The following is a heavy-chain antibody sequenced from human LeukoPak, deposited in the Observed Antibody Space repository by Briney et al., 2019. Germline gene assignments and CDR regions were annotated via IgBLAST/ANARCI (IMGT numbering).Heavy chain of an antibody. J-gene: IGHJ4*02. CDR3: ARVGVVPAAMAFDY. CDR1: GFTFSSYA. Sequence: AGRSLRLSCAASGFTFSSYAMHWVRQAPGKGLEWVSSISSSSSYIYYADSVKGRFTISRDNAKNSLYLQMNSLRAEDTAVYYCARVGVVPAAMAFDYWGQGTLVTVSS. D-gene: IGHD2-2*01. CDR2: ISSSSSYI. V-gene: IGHV3-21*01.